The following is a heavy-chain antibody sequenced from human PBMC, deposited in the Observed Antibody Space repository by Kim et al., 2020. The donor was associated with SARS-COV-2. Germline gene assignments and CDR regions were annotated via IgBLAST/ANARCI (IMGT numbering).Heavy chain of an antibody. V-gene: IGHV3-7*03. CDR1: GFTFSSYW. CDR3: ARDSGWHYYDSSGYYQFDY. D-gene: IGHD3-22*01. CDR2: IKQDGSEK. Sequence: GGSLRLSCAASGFTFSSYWMSWVRQAPGKGLEWVANIKQDGSEKYYVDSVKGRFTISRDNAKNSLYLQMNSLRAEDTAVYYCARDSGWHYYDSSGYYQFDYWGQGTLVTVSS. J-gene: IGHJ4*02.